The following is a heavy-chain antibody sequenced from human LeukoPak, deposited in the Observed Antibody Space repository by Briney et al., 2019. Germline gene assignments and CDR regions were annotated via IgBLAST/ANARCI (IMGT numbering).Heavy chain of an antibody. CDR1: GFTFSTYS. CDR3: VRDRGYGDSVYWYFDL. J-gene: IGHJ2*01. CDR2: ISSSSSNI. D-gene: IGHD4-17*01. V-gene: IGHV3-21*01. Sequence: SGGSLRLSCAASGFTFSTYSMNWVRQAPGRGLEWVSFISSSSSNIYYADSVKGRFTISRDNAKNSLYLQMNSLRAEDTAVYHCVRDRGYGDSVYWYFDLWGRGAVVTVSS.